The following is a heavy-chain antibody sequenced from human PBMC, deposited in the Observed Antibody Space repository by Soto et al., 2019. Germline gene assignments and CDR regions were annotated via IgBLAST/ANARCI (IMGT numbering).Heavy chain of an antibody. V-gene: IGHV3-21*01. D-gene: IGHD3-3*01. J-gene: IGHJ4*02. CDR3: VRDLNFWSGLSEGGFDS. CDR1: GFSISVYS. Sequence: GGSLRLSCTASGFSISVYSMSWVRQAPGKGLEWVASITNSNSYIYYADSVKGRFTISRDNAKNSLFLQMSSLRAEDTAVYYCVRDLNFWSGLSEGGFDSWGQGTLVTVSS. CDR2: ITNSNSYI.